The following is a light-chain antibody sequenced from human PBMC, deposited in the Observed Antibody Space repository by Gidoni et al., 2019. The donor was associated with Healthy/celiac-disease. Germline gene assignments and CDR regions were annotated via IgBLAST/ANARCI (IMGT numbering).Light chain of an antibody. CDR1: QSVSSY. CDR2: DAS. Sequence: IVLTQSPATLSLSPGERATLSCRASQSVSSYLAWYQQNPGQAPRLLISDASNRATGSPARFRGSGSGTDCTLTISSREPEDFEAYYCQQRSNWPPSTFGQGTRLEIK. V-gene: IGKV3-11*01. J-gene: IGKJ5*01. CDR3: QQRSNWPPST.